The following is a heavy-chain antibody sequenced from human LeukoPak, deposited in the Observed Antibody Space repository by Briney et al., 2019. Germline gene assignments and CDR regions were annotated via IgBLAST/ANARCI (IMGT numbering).Heavy chain of an antibody. CDR1: GFMFSASA. CDR3: AKLRTTVLSPADF. CDR2: ISGSGGVT. J-gene: IGHJ4*02. D-gene: IGHD4-23*01. Sequence: PGGSLRLSCAASGFMFSASAMTWVRQAPGKGLDWVSDISGSGGVTYYADSVKGRFTISRDNSRSALYLQMNSLKAEDTALYFCAKLRTTVLSPADFWGQGALVIVSS. V-gene: IGHV3-23*01.